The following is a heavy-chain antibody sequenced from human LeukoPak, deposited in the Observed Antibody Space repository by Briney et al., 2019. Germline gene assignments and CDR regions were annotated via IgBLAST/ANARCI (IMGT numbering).Heavy chain of an antibody. J-gene: IGHJ4*02. V-gene: IGHV3-30*02. CDR2: IRYDGSNK. CDR1: FSSNG. Sequence: FSSNGMQWVRQAPGKGLEWVAFIRYDGSNKYYADSVKGRFTFSRDNSKNTLYLQMNSLRAEDTAVYYCAKPRSLNIVGGAVDYWGQGTLVTVSS. CDR3: AKPRSLNIVGGAVDY. D-gene: IGHD1-26*01.